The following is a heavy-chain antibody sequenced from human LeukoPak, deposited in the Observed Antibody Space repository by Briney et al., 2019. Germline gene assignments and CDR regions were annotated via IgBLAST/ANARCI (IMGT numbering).Heavy chain of an antibody. V-gene: IGHV1-2*02. Sequence: ASVKVSCKASGYTFTGYYMHWVRQAPGQGLEWMGWINPNSGGTNYAQKFQGRVTMTRDTSISTAYMELSRLRSDDTAVYYCARVGTYYDILTGYYHFDYWGQGTLVTVSS. J-gene: IGHJ4*02. CDR2: INPNSGGT. D-gene: IGHD3-9*01. CDR3: ARVGTYYDILTGYYHFDY. CDR1: GYTFTGYY.